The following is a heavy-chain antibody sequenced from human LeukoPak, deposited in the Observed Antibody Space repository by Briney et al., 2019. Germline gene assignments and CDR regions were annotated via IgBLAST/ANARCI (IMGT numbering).Heavy chain of an antibody. CDR2: IYSGGST. V-gene: IGHV3-53*01. CDR3: ARDHCSSTSCPGAYGMDV. J-gene: IGHJ6*02. D-gene: IGHD2-2*01. Sequence: GGSLRLSCAASGFTVSSNYMSWVRQAPGKGLEWVSVIYSGGSTYYADSVKGRFTISRGNSKNTLYLQMNSLRAEDTAVYYCARDHCSSTSCPGAYGMDVWGQGTTVTVSS. CDR1: GFTVSSNY.